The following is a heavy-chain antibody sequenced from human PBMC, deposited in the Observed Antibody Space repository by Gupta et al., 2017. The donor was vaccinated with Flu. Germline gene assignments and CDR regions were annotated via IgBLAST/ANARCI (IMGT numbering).Heavy chain of an antibody. V-gene: IGHV4-4*07. CDR3: ATQDYVWGNYRSAYFQY. CDR2: VYNSESI. D-gene: IGHD3-16*02. Sequence: PAGKGLEWIGRVYNSESITYNPSLQSRVTMSLDGTNNVFSLRLRSVTAADTAVYYCATQDYVWGNYRSAYFQYWGPGILISVSS. J-gene: IGHJ4*02.